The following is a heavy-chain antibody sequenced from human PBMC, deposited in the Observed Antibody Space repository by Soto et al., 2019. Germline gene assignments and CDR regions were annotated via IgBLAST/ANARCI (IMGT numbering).Heavy chain of an antibody. CDR2: ISWNSGSL. CDR1: GFTFDDYA. CDR3: ATSHYDTTGNVDAFEI. V-gene: IGHV3-9*01. D-gene: IGHD3-22*01. J-gene: IGHJ3*02. Sequence: VQLVESGGGLVQPGRSLRLSCAASGFTFDDYAMHWVRQAPGKGLEWVSGISWNSGSLDYTDSMQGRFTISRDNAKNSLYLQTNSLRPEDTAVYYCATSHYDTTGNVDAFEIWGQGTMVTVSS.